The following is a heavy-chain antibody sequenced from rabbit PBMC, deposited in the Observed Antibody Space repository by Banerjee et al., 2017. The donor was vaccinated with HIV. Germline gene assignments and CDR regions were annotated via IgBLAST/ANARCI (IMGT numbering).Heavy chain of an antibody. CDR2: ICTGDGNT. D-gene: IGHD7-1*01. J-gene: IGHJ4*01. Sequence: QEQLEESGGDLVKPEGSLTLTCTASGFSFSSNYWLCWVRQAPGKGLEWIPCICTGDGNTYYASWAKGRFTISKTSSTTVTLQMTSLTAADTATYFCARGVSTGAYFGLWGPGTLVTVS. CDR1: GFSFSSNYW. V-gene: IGHV1S45*01. CDR3: ARGVSTGAYFGL.